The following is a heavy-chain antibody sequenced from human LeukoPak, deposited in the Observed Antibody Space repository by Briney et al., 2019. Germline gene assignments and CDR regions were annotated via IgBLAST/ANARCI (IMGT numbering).Heavy chain of an antibody. J-gene: IGHJ3*02. CDR2: IYYSGST. Sequence: QTSETLSLTCTVYGGSISSSSYDWGWIRQPPGKGLEWIGSIYYSGSTYYNPSLKSLVTISVDTSKNQFSLKLSSVTAADTAVYYCASLLYGDYSGFSSSGAFDIWGQGTMVTVSS. CDR1: GGSISSSSYD. V-gene: IGHV4-39*01. CDR3: ASLLYGDYSGFSSSGAFDI. D-gene: IGHD4-17*01.